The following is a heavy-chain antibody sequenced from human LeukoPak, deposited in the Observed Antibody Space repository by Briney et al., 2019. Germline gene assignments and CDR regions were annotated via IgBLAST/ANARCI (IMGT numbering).Heavy chain of an antibody. D-gene: IGHD3-22*01. V-gene: IGHV4-59*01. J-gene: IGHJ4*02. CDR1: GGSISSYY. CDR2: IYYRGST. CDR3: ARLSAYSSGHYYSDY. Sequence: SQTLSLTCTVSGGSISSYYWSWIRQPPGKGLEWIGYIYYRGSTNYNPSLESRVTISVDTSKNQFSLKLSSVTAADTAVYYCARLSAYSSGHYYSDYWGQGTLVTVSS.